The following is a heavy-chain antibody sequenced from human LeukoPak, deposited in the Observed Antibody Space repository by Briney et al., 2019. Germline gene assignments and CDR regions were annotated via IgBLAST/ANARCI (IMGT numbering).Heavy chain of an antibody. CDR3: ARPRCSSTSCYDYYYYYMDV. Sequence: PSETLSLTCTVSGGSISSSSYYWGWIRQPPGKGLEWIGSIYYSGSTYYNPSLKSRVTISVDTSKNQFSLKLTSVTAADTAVYYCARPRCSSTSCYDYYYYYMDVWGKGTTVTVSS. V-gene: IGHV4-39*01. CDR1: GGSISSSSYY. D-gene: IGHD2-2*01. J-gene: IGHJ6*03. CDR2: IYYSGST.